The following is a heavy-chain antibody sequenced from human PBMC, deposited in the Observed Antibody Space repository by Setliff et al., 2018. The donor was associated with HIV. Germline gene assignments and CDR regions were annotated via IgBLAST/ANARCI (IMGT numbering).Heavy chain of an antibody. CDR3: AGVVPPGGQLWSLGDYYGMDV. V-gene: IGHV1-69*05. D-gene: IGHD5-18*01. Sequence: GASVKVSCKASGGTFSSYAISWVRQAPGQGLEWMGGIIPIFGTANYAQKFQGRVTITTDESTSTAYMELSSLRSEDTAVYYCAGVVPPGGQLWSLGDYYGMDVWGQGTTVTVSS. CDR2: IIPIFGTA. J-gene: IGHJ6*02. CDR1: GGTFSSYA.